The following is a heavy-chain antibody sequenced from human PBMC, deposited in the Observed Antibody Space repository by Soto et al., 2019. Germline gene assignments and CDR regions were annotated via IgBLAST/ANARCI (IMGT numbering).Heavy chain of an antibody. V-gene: IGHV3-53*01. J-gene: IGHJ1*01. CDR1: GFTVSSNY. D-gene: IGHD3-22*01. Sequence: EVQLVESGGGLIQPGGSLRLSCAASGFTVSSNYMSWVRQAPGKALGWVSVIYSGGSTYYADSVKGRFTISRDNSKNTLYLQMNSLRAEDTAVYYCARDRVESGYPEYFQHWGQGTLVTVSS. CDR2: IYSGGST. CDR3: ARDRVESGYPEYFQH.